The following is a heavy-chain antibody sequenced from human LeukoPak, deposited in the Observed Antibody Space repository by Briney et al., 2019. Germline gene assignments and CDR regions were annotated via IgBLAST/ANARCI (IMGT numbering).Heavy chain of an antibody. V-gene: IGHV3-48*04. CDR2: ISSTSSAI. D-gene: IGHD3-16*01. J-gene: IGHJ4*02. Sequence: GGSLRPSCTASGFKFSSFSMNWARQAPGKGLEWLSYISSTSSAIYYADSVKGRFTISRGNAKNSLYLQMDSLRAEDTAIYYCARVIGSYGDSAYWGQGTLVTVSS. CDR3: ARVIGSYGDSAY. CDR1: GFKFSSFS.